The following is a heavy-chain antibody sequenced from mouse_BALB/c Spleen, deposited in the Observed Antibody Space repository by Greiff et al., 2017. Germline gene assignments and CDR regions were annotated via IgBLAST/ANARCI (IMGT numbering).Heavy chain of an antibody. CDR2: IDPSDSYT. Sequence: VQLQQPGAELVKPGASVKLSCKASGYTFTSYWMHWVKQRPGQGLEWIGEIDPSDSYTNYNQKFKGKATLTVDKSSSTAYMQLSSLTSEDSAVYYCARGPGKEGFAYWGQGTLVTVSA. J-gene: IGHJ3*01. V-gene: IGHV1-69*02. D-gene: IGHD1-3*01. CDR1: GYTFTSYW. CDR3: ARGPGKEGFAY.